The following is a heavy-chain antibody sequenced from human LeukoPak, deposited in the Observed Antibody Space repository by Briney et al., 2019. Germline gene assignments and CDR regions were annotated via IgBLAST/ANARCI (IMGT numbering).Heavy chain of an antibody. CDR3: ARGTGGAYYYYYMDV. J-gene: IGHJ6*03. CDR2: MNPNSGNT. Sequence: ASVKVSCKASGYTFTSYDINWVRQATGQGLEWMGWMNPNSGNTGYAQKFQGRATMTRNTSISTAYMELSSLRSEDTAVYYCARGTGGAYYYYYMDVWGKGTTVTVSS. CDR1: GYTFTSYD. V-gene: IGHV1-8*01. D-gene: IGHD7-27*01.